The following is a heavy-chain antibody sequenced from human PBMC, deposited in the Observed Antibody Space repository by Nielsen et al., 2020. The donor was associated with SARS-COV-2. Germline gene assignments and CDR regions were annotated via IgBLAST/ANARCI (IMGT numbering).Heavy chain of an antibody. V-gene: IGHV4-30-2*01. J-gene: IGHJ3*02. CDR3: ARGGRITFGVADDAFDI. CDR2: IYHSGRT. Sequence: SETLSLTCAVSGGSISSGGYSWSWIRQPPGKGLEWIGYIYHSGRTYYNPSLKSRVTISVDRSKNQFSLKLSSVTAADTAVYYCARGGRITFGVADDAFDILGQGTMVTVSS. CDR1: GGSISSGGYS. D-gene: IGHD3-16*01.